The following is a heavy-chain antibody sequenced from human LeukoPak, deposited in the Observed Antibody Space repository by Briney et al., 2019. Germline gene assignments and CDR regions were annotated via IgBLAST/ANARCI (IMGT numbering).Heavy chain of an antibody. V-gene: IGHV3-23*01. D-gene: IGHD2-2*01. J-gene: IGHJ4*02. CDR1: GFTFSSYA. CDR2: ISGSGGST. Sequence: SGGSLRLSCAASGFTFSSYAMSWVRQAPGKGLEWVSAISGSGGSTYYADSVKGRFTISRDNSKNTLYLQMNSLRAEDTAVYYCARGALGSSSTSCGYWGQGTLVTVSS. CDR3: ARGALGSSSTSCGY.